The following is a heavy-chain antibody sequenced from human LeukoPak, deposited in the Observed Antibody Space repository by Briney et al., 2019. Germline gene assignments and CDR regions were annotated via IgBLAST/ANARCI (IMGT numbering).Heavy chain of an antibody. V-gene: IGHV3-7*01. CDR3: ARDAFSRISIFGVVSDAFDI. CDR2: IKQDGSKK. CDR1: GFTFSNYW. Sequence: PGGSLRLSCAASGFTFSNYWMTWVRQAPGKGLEWVANIKQDGSKKYCVDSVKGRFTISRDNAKNSLYLQMNSLRVEDTAVYFCARDAFSRISIFGVVSDAFDIWGQGTMVTVSS. D-gene: IGHD3-3*01. J-gene: IGHJ3*02.